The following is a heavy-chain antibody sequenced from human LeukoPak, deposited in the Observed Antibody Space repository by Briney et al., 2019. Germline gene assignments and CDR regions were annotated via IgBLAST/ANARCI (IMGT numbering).Heavy chain of an antibody. V-gene: IGHV3-7*01. J-gene: IGHJ4*02. CDR3: ARGFRQLKSGIGDY. Sequence: GGSLRLSCAASGFTFSSYWMSWVRQAPGKGLEWVANIKQDGSEKYYVDSVKGRFTISRDNAKNSLYLQMNSLRAEDTAVYYCARGFRQLKSGIGDYWGQGTLVTVSS. CDR2: IKQDGSEK. CDR1: GFTFSSYW. D-gene: IGHD1-26*01.